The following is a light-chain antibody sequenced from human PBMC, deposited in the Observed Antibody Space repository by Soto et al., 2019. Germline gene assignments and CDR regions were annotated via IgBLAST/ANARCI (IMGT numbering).Light chain of an antibody. V-gene: IGKV1D-13*01. CDR3: QQFYDYPLT. J-gene: IGKJ4*01. Sequence: AIPFTQSPSSLSASVGDRVTISCRASQGISTLFAWYQQKPGKAPKILIYDASTLESGVPSRFSGSGSGADFTLTISSLQPEDVATYYCQQFYDYPLTLGGGTKVDIK. CDR2: DAS. CDR1: QGISTL.